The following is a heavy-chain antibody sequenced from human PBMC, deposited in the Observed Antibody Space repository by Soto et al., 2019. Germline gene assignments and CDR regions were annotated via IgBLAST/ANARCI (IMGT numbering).Heavy chain of an antibody. V-gene: IGHV3-53*01. CDR2: IYSGGNT. CDR1: GFTVSSHY. CDR3: ARRHSGYDCMHS. Sequence: EVQLVESGGGLIQPGGSLTLSCVASGFTVSSHYMSWVRQAPGKGLEWVSIIYSGGNTYYADSVKGRFTISRDNSKNTVYLQMKRLRAEDTAVYYCARRHSGYDCMHSWGQGTLVTVSS. J-gene: IGHJ4*02. D-gene: IGHD5-12*01.